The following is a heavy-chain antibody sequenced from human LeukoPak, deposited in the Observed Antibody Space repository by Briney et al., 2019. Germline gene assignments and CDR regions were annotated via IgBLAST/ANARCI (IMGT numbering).Heavy chain of an antibody. CDR2: IYSGGST. J-gene: IGHJ4*02. D-gene: IGHD2-2*01. V-gene: IGHV3-53*01. CDR3: AKAITYCSSTSCYGPFDY. Sequence: GGSLRLSCAASGFTVSSNYMSWVRQAPGKGLEWVSVIYSGGSTYYADSVKGRFTISRDNSKNTLYLQMNSLRAEDTAVYYRAKAITYCSSTSCYGPFDYWGQGTLVTVSS. CDR1: GFTVSSNY.